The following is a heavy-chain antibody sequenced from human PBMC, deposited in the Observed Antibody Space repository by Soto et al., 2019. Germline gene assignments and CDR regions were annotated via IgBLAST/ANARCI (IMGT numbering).Heavy chain of an antibody. J-gene: IGHJ4*02. Sequence: EVPLVESGGGLVQPGGSLRLSCAASGFTFSTYSMNWVRQAPGKGLEWVSYISSGSSTISYADSVKGRFTISRDNAKKSLYLQMNSLRAEDTAVYYCASHDYGDYVDYWGQGTLVTVSS. D-gene: IGHD4-17*01. V-gene: IGHV3-48*01. CDR3: ASHDYGDYVDY. CDR1: GFTFSTYS. CDR2: ISSGSSTI.